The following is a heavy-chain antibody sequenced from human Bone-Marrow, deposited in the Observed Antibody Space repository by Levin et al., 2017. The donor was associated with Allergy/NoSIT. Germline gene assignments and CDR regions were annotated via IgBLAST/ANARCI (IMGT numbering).Heavy chain of an antibody. CDR3: ARLSSWFFGMDV. J-gene: IGHJ6*02. Sequence: PGGSLRLSCTVSGDSITSNSYHWGCMRQSPGKGLEWIGSIYYTGSAFYNPSLTSRVTISLDTSKNQFSLKLKSVTAADTAVYYCARLSSWFFGMDVWGHGTTVTVSS. V-gene: IGHV4-39*07. D-gene: IGHD6-13*01. CDR1: GDSITSNSYH. CDR2: IYYTGSA.